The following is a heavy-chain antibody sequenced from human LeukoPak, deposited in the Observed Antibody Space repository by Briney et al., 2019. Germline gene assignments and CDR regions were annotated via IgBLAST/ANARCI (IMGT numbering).Heavy chain of an antibody. CDR1: GASVSSASY. CDR2: IYNGVNT. Sequence: SETLSLTCTVSGASVSSASYWTWIRQPPGKGVEWIAHIYNGVNTNYNPSLKSRVTISVDTSKNQFSLKLSSVTAADTAVYYCARLGFRAFDIWGQGTMVTVSS. J-gene: IGHJ3*02. V-gene: IGHV4-61*01. CDR3: ARLGFRAFDI. D-gene: IGHD3-16*01.